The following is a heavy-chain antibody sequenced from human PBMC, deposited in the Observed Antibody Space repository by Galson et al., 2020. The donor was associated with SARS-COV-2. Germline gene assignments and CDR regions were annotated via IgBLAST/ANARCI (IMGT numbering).Heavy chain of an antibody. Sequence: GGSLRLSCAASGFTLSSYAMSWVRQAPGKGLEWVSTIRGSGGSTYYADSVKGRFTISRDNFKNTLYLQMNSLRAEDTAVYYCARLAAADIRYYFDYWGQGTLVTVSS. V-gene: IGHV3-23*01. CDR2: IRGSGGST. CDR3: ARLAAADIRYYFDY. J-gene: IGHJ4*02. D-gene: IGHD6-13*01. CDR1: GFTLSSYA.